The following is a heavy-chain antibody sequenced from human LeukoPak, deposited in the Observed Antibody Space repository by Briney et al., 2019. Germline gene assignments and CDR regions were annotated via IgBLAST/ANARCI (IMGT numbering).Heavy chain of an antibody. CDR2: ISGSGGST. D-gene: IGHD3-10*01. CDR1: GFTFDDYA. Sequence: GGSLRLSCAASGFTFDDYAMHWVRQAPGKGLEWVSAISGSGGSTYYADSVKGRFTISRDNSKNTLYLQMNSLRAEDTAVYYCAKEKVDYYGSGSLDYWGQGTLVTVSS. V-gene: IGHV3-23*01. J-gene: IGHJ4*02. CDR3: AKEKVDYYGSGSLDY.